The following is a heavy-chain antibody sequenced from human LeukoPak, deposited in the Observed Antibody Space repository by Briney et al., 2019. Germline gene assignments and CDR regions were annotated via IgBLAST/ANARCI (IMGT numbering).Heavy chain of an antibody. CDR1: GGTXSSYA. J-gene: IGHJ3*02. V-gene: IGHV1-69*13. CDR3: ARDTDDYYGSSGYLNNII. Sequence: ASVKVSCKASGGTXSSYAISWVRQAPGQGLEWMAGSISIFGTANYAQKFQGRVTITADESTSTAYMELSSLRSEDTAVYYCARDTDDYYGSSGYLNNIIWGQGTMVTVSS. D-gene: IGHD3-22*01. CDR2: SISIFGTA.